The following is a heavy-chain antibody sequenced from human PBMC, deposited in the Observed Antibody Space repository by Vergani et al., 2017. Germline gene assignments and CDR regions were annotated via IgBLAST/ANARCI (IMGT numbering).Heavy chain of an antibody. CDR3: ASSDYLMNQDY. V-gene: IGHV3-21*01. J-gene: IGHJ4*02. D-gene: IGHD4-17*01. CDR2: ISSSSSYI. Sequence: EVQLVESGGGLVKPGGSLRLSCAASGFTFSSYSMNWVRQAPGKGLEWVSSISSSSSYIYYADSVKGRFTISRDNAKNSLCLQMNSLRAEDTAVYYCASSDYLMNQDYWGQGTLVTVSS. CDR1: GFTFSSYS.